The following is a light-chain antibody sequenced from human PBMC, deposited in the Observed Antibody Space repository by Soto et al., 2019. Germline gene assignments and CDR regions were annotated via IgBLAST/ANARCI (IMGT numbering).Light chain of an antibody. Sequence: QSVLTQPPSVSGAPGQRVTISCTGSSSNIGAGYDVHWYQQLPGTAPKLLIYGNSNRPSGVPDRFSGSKSGTSASLAITGLQAEDEADYYCQSYDSSLSFYVFGTGTKVHRP. CDR3: QSYDSSLSFYV. CDR2: GNS. J-gene: IGLJ1*01. V-gene: IGLV1-40*01. CDR1: SSNIGAGYD.